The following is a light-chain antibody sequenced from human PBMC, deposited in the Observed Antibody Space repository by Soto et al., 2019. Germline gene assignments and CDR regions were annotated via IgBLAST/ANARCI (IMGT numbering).Light chain of an antibody. J-gene: IGKJ1*01. CDR1: QSVSNN. V-gene: IGKV3D-15*01. CDR2: GAS. CDR3: QQYTNWPKT. Sequence: EIATLSCRSSQSVSNNYLAWYQQKPGQAPRLLIYGASNRATGIPDRFSGSGSGTEFTLTISSLQSEDFAVYYCQQYTNWPKTFGQGTKVDIK.